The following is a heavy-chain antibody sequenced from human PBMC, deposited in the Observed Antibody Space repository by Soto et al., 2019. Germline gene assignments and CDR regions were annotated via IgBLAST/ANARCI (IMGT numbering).Heavy chain of an antibody. CDR3: ARNPIHGDYLGWRDP. D-gene: IGHD4-17*01. Sequence: QVQLQESGPGLVEPSQTLSLTCTVSGASITSAGYYWSWIRHHSGKGLEWIGYIHHSGSTYYNPSLKSRITFSGGTAKNQFSLRLTSVTAADTAVYYCARNPIHGDYLGWRDPWGQGTLVTVSS. CDR2: IHHSGST. J-gene: IGHJ5*02. V-gene: IGHV4-31*03. CDR1: GASITSAGYY.